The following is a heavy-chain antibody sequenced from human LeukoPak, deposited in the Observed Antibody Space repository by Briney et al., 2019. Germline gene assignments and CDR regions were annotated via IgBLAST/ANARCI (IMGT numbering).Heavy chain of an antibody. D-gene: IGHD4-17*01. V-gene: IGHV3-23*01. CDR1: GFTFSSYA. CDR3: ANDRNGDYPDY. Sequence: RGSLRLSCAASGFTFSSYAMSWVRQAPGKGLEWVSAISGSGDITFYADSVKGRFTISRDNSKNTLCLQMNSLRAEDTALYYCANDRNGDYPDYWGQGTLVTVSS. J-gene: IGHJ4*02. CDR2: ISGSGDIT.